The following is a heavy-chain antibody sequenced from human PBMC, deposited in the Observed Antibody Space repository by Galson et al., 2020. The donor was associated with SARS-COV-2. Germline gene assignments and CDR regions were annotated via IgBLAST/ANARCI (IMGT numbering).Heavy chain of an antibody. Sequence: SVKVSCKASGGSFSSNAISWVRQAPGQGPEWMGRIIPIFGTTDYAQKFQGRVTITADESTSTAYMELSSLRSEDTAVYYCELEDYSYVDVAFDIWGQGTMVTVSS. V-gene: IGHV1-69*13. CDR2: IIPIFGTT. J-gene: IGHJ3*02. CDR3: ELEDYSYVDVAFDI. D-gene: IGHD3-16*01. CDR1: GGSFSSNA.